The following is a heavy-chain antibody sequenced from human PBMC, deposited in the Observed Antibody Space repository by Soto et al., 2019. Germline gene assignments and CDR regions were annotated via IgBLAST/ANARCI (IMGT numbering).Heavy chain of an antibody. CDR1: GYSFTSYW. Sequence: GESLKISCKGSGYSFTSYWIGWVRQMPGKGLEWMGIIYPGDSDTRYSPSFQGQVTISADKSISTAYLQWSSLKASDTAMYYCAPLATGTYDFWSGYYPEYGMDVWGQGTTVTVSS. CDR3: APLATGTYDFWSGYYPEYGMDV. J-gene: IGHJ6*02. V-gene: IGHV5-51*01. CDR2: IYPGDSDT. D-gene: IGHD3-3*01.